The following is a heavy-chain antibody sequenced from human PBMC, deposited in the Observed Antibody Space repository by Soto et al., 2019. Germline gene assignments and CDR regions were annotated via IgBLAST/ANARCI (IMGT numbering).Heavy chain of an antibody. CDR1: GDSVSNSGYY. CDR2: VSFSGSK. V-gene: IGHV4-39*01. J-gene: IGHJ5*02. CDR3: ARGSPWKGGDGFDP. Sequence: QLLLQESGPGLVKPSETLSLTCTVSGDSVSNSGYYWGWIRQSPGKRLEWIGSVSFSGSKYYNPSLRSGFTFSGATSKTLTPLNLGPVPAADPAVYYGARGSPWKGGDGFDPWGQGTWSPSPQ. D-gene: IGHD1-1*01.